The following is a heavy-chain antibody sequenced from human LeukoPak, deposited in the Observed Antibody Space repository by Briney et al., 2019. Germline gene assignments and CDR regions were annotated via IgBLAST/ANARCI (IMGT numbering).Heavy chain of an antibody. CDR3: ASMALWFGESNAFDI. V-gene: IGHV1-69*13. D-gene: IGHD3-10*01. J-gene: IGHJ3*02. CDR2: IIPIFGTA. Sequence: SVKVSCKASGGTFSSYAISWVRQAPGQGLEWMGGIIPIFGTANYAQKFQGRVTITADESTSTAYMELSSLRSEDTAVYYCASMALWFGESNAFDIWGQGTMVTVSS. CDR1: GGTFSSYA.